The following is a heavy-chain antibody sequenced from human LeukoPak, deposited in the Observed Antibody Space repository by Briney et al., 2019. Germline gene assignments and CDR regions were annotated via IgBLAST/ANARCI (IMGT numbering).Heavy chain of an antibody. D-gene: IGHD2-2*01. CDR1: GGSISSGDYY. Sequence: TLSLTCTVSGGSISSGDYYWSWIRQPPGKGLEWIGYIYYSGSTYYNPSLKSRVTISVDTSKNQFSLKLSSVTAADTAVYYCARHKRIVVVPAAMDYYYYMDVWGKGTTVTVSS. V-gene: IGHV4-30-4*08. CDR2: IYYSGST. J-gene: IGHJ6*03. CDR3: ARHKRIVVVPAAMDYYYYMDV.